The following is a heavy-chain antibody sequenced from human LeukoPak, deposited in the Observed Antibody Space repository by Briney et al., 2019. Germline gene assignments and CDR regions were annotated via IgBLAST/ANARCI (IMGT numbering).Heavy chain of an antibody. Sequence: SETLSLTCAVYGGSFSGYYWSWIRQPPGKGLEWIGEINHSGSTNYNPSLKSRVTISIDTSKNQFSLKLSSVTAADTAVYYCARVYPLGKYYYYYMDVWGKGTTVTVSS. CDR2: INHSGST. J-gene: IGHJ6*03. D-gene: IGHD7-27*01. CDR1: GGSFSGYY. V-gene: IGHV4-34*01. CDR3: ARVYPLGKYYYYYMDV.